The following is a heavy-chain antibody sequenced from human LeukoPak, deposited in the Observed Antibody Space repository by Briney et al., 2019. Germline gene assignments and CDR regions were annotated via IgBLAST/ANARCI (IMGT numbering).Heavy chain of an antibody. Sequence: ASVKVSCKASGYTFTNYGISWVRQAPGQGLEWMGWISTYNGNTNYAQNLQGRVTMTTDTSTTPAYMELRSLRSDDTAVYYCARGGSGTYYPWGQGTLVTVSS. CDR1: GYTFTNYG. D-gene: IGHD1-26*01. J-gene: IGHJ5*02. CDR2: ISTYNGNT. CDR3: ARGGSGTYYP. V-gene: IGHV1-18*01.